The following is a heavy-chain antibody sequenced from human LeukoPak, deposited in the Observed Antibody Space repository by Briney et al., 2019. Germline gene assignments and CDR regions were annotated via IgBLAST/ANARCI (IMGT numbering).Heavy chain of an antibody. V-gene: IGHV4-38-2*02. J-gene: IGHJ5*02. Sequence: SETLSLTCTVSGYSISSGYYWGWIRQPPGKGLEWIGAIHHSGGTYYNPSLKSRVTMSVDTSKNQFSLKLSSVTAADTAVYYCARLGGSGSYYNEYNWFDPWGQGTLVTVSS. D-gene: IGHD3-10*01. CDR1: GYSISSGYY. CDR3: ARLGGSGSYYNEYNWFDP. CDR2: IHHSGGT.